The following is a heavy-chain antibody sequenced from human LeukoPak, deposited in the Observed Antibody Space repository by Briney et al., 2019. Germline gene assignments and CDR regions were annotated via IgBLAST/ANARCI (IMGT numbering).Heavy chain of an antibody. V-gene: IGHV5-51*01. CDR3: ARRDSSSSDFDY. Sequence: GESLKISCQGSESSFTSYWIGWVRQLPGKGLEWMGVIYPGDSDVRYSPSFEGQVTISADKSISTAYLQWNSLKASDTAMYYCARRDSSSSDFDYWGQGTLVAVSS. D-gene: IGHD6-6*01. CDR1: ESSFTSYW. J-gene: IGHJ4*02. CDR2: IYPGDSDV.